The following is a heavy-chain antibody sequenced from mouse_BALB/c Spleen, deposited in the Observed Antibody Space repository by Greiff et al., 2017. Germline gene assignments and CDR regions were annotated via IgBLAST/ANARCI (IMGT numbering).Heavy chain of an antibody. V-gene: IGHV1-87*01. Sequence: QVQLQQSGAELARPGASVKLSCKASGYTFTSYWMQWVKQRPGQGLEWIGAIYPGDGDTRYTQKFKGKATLTADKSSSTAYMQLSSLASEDSAVYYCAREGPYFDYWGQGTTLTVSS. CDR2: IYPGDGDT. CDR1: GYTFTSYW. J-gene: IGHJ2*01. CDR3: AREGPYFDY.